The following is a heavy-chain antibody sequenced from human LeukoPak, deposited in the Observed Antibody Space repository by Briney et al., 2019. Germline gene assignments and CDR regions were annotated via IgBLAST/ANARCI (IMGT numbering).Heavy chain of an antibody. CDR1: GFTLSSYS. CDR3: ARVDSGSACAS. J-gene: IGHJ1*01. Sequence: GGSLRLSCAASGFTLSSYSMHWVRQAPGKGLEFVSAISKNGGSTYYANSVKGRFTISRDISKNTLYLQMGSLRPEDMAVYYCARVDSGSACASWGQGILVTVSS. D-gene: IGHD2-8*02. CDR2: ISKNGGST. V-gene: IGHV3-64*01.